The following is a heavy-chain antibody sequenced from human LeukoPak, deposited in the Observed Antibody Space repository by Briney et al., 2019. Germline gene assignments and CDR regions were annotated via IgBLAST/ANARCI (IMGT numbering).Heavy chain of an antibody. CDR3: VRGTGD. D-gene: IGHD1-14*01. CDR1: GLTFSDHY. CDR2: TRNKANSYTT. J-gene: IGHJ4*02. Sequence: GGPLRLSCAASGLTFSDHYMDWVRQAPGKGLEWVGRTRNKANSYTTEYAASVKGRFTISRDDSKNSLYLQMNSLKTEDTAVYYCVRGTGDWGQGTLVTVSS. V-gene: IGHV3-72*01.